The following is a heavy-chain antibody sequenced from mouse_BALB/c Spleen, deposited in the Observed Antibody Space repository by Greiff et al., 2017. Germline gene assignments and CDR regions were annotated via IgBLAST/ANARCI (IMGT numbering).Heavy chain of an antibody. V-gene: IGHV1-14*01. J-gene: IGHJ3*01. CDR3: ARRRDYDPWFAY. D-gene: IGHD2-4*01. CDR2: ISPCNDGT. Sequence: EVQLQQSGPGLVKPGASVKMSCKASGYTFTSYVMHWVKQKPGQGLEWIGYISPCNDGTKYNEKVNGRATLTSDKSSSTTYMELSSLTSEDSAVFYCARRRDYDPWFAYWGQGTLVTVSA. CDR1: GYTFTSYV.